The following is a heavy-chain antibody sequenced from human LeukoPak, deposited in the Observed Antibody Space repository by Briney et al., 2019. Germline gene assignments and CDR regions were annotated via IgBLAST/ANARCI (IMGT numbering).Heavy chain of an antibody. D-gene: IGHD3-10*01. CDR1: GGSFSGYY. CDR3: ARGIKITMVRGVIITHYMDV. V-gene: IGHV4-34*01. CDR2: INHSGST. Sequence: PSETLSLTCAVYGGSFSGYYWSWIRQPPGKGLEWIGEINHSGSTNYNPSLKSRVTISVDTSKNQFSLKLSSVTAADTAVYYCARGIKITMVRGVIITHYMDVWGKGTTVTVSS. J-gene: IGHJ6*03.